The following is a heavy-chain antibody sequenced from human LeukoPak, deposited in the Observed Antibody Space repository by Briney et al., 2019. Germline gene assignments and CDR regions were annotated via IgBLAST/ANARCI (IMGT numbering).Heavy chain of an antibody. Sequence: AGGSLRLSCAASGFTVSSNYMTWVRQAPGKGLECVSLIYSGGSTSYADSVGGRFTISRDNSKNTLYLQMNSLRAEDTAVYYCARIETVADAFDIWGQGTLVTVSS. D-gene: IGHD1-1*01. CDR2: IYSGGST. CDR3: ARIETVADAFDI. V-gene: IGHV3-66*01. CDR1: GFTVSSNY. J-gene: IGHJ3*02.